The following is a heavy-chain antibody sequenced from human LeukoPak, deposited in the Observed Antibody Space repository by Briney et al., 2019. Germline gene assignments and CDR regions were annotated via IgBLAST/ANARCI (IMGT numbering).Heavy chain of an antibody. CDR3: AKDRYSSSRYYFDY. J-gene: IGHJ4*02. V-gene: IGHV3-30*02. D-gene: IGHD6-13*01. CDR1: GFTFSSYG. CDR2: IRYDGSNK. Sequence: GGSLRLSCAASGFTFSSYGMHWVRQAPGKGLEWVAFIRYDGSNKYYADSVKGRFTISRDNSKNPLYLQMNSLRAEDTAVYYCAKDRYSSSRYYFDYWGQGTLVTVSS.